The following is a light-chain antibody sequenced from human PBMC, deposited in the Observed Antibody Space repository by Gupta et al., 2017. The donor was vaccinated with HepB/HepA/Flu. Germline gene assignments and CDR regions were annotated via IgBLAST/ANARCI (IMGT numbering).Light chain of an antibody. V-gene: IGLV1-47*01. J-gene: IGLJ3*02. CDR1: SSNIGSNY. Sequence: SVLTQPSSASGTPGQMVTISCSGSSSNIGSNYVYWYQQLPGTAPKLLIYMNNQRPPGVPDRFSGSKSGTSASMAISGLRAEDEADYYCAAGDDSLSCRVFGGGTKLTVL. CDR2: MNN. CDR3: AAGDDSLSCRV.